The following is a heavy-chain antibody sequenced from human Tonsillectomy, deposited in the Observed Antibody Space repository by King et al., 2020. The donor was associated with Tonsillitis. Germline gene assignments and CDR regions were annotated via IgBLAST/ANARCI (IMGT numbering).Heavy chain of an antibody. CDR1: GDSVSSNSVA. V-gene: IGHV6-1*01. CDR3: AREVVAATQRMDV. Sequence: VQLQQSGPGLVKPSQTLSLTCAISGDSVSSNSVAWNWIRQSPSRGLEWLGRTYYRSKWYNDYAVSVKSRITINPDTSKNHFSLQLNSVTPDDTAVYYCAREVVAATQRMDVWGPGTTVTVSS. J-gene: IGHJ6*02. CDR2: TYYRSKWYN. D-gene: IGHD2-15*01.